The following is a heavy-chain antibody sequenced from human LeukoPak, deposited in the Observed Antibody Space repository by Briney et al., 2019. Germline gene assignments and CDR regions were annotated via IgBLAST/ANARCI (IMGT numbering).Heavy chain of an antibody. CDR2: FYYSGST. CDR1: GGSISSSSYY. CDR3: ARGYYYYGMDV. V-gene: IGHV4-39*07. Sequence: SETLSLTCTVSGGSISSSSYYWGWIRQPPGKGLEWIGSFYYSGSTNYNPSLKSRVTISVDTSKNQFSLKLSSVTAADTAVYYCARGYYYYGMDVWGQGTTVTVSS. J-gene: IGHJ6*02.